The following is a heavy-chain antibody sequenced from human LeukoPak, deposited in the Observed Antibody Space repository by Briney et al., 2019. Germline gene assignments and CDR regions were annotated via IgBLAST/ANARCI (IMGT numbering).Heavy chain of an antibody. V-gene: IGHV3-53*01. CDR3: ARDQDWNPY. J-gene: IGHJ4*02. CDR1: GFTVSSNY. Sequence: GGSLRLSCAASGFTVSSNYMSWVRQAPGKGLEWVSVIYSGGNTYYADSVKGRFTISRDNSENTLYLQMNSLRVEDTAVYYCARDQDWNPYWGQGTLVTVSS. CDR2: IYSGGNT. D-gene: IGHD1-1*01.